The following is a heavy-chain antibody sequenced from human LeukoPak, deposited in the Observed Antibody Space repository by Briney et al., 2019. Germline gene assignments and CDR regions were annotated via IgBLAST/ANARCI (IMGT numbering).Heavy chain of an antibody. CDR3: ARSRIPPTRATYYYYIDV. V-gene: IGHV1-69*13. D-gene: IGHD5-12*01. CDR1: GYTFTSYY. J-gene: IGHJ6*03. CDR2: IIPIFGTA. Sequence: ASVKVSCKASGYTFTSYYMHWVRQAPGQGLEWMGGIIPIFGTANYAQKFQGRVTITADESTSTAYMELSSLRSEDTAVYYCARSRIPPTRATYYYYIDVWGKGTTVTVSS.